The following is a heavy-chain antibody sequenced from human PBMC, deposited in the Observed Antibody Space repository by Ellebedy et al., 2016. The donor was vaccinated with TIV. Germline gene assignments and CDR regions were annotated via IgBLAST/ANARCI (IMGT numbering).Heavy chain of an antibody. D-gene: IGHD2-15*01. CDR2: ITHSGST. CDR3: ARDGPGYIWFDP. Sequence: SETLSLXXAVYGGSFSGHYWSWIRQPPGKGLEWIGEITHSGSTNYNPSLKSRVTMSVDTSKNQFSLNLNSMTAADTAVYYCARDGPGYIWFDPWGQGTLVTVSS. J-gene: IGHJ5*02. V-gene: IGHV4-34*01. CDR1: GGSFSGHY.